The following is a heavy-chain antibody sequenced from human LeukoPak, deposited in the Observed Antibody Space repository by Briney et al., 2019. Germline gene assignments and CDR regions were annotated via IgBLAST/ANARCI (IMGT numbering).Heavy chain of an antibody. CDR1: GGSISSYY. J-gene: IGHJ5*02. D-gene: IGHD6-13*01. CDR2: IYYSGST. CDR3: ARDAWGSDSRRYNWFDP. V-gene: IGHV4-59*01. Sequence: SETLSLTCTVSGGSISSYYWNWIRQPPGKGLEWIGYIYYSGSTNYNPSLKSRVTISVDTSKSQFSLKLRSVTAADTAVYHCARDAWGSDSRRYNWFDPWGQGTLVTVSS.